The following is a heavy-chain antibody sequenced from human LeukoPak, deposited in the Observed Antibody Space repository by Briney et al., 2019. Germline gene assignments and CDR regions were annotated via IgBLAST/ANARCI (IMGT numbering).Heavy chain of an antibody. D-gene: IGHD3-16*01. CDR2: TYYSGST. Sequence: SETLSLTCSVSGGSIRSSYWSWIRQPPGKGLEWIGNTYYSGSTNYNPSLKSRVTISVDTSKNQFSLRLSSVAAADTAVYYCARLSGGWFDPWGQGTLVTVSS. J-gene: IGHJ5*02. V-gene: IGHV4-59*08. CDR3: ARLSGGWFDP. CDR1: GGSIRSSY.